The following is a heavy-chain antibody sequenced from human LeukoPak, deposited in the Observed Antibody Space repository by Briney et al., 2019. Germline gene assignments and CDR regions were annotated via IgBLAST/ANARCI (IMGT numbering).Heavy chain of an antibody. D-gene: IGHD2-15*01. J-gene: IGHJ6*02. V-gene: IGHV4-34*01. CDR2: INHSGST. CDR1: GGSFSGYY. Sequence: SETLSLTCAVYGGSFSGYYWSWIRQPPGKGLEWIGEINHSGSTNYNPSLKSRVTISVDTSKNQFSLKLSSVTAADTAVYYCARGLGYCSGGSCYRSYYYYGMDVWGQGTTVTVPS. CDR3: ARGLGYCSGGSCYRSYYYYGMDV.